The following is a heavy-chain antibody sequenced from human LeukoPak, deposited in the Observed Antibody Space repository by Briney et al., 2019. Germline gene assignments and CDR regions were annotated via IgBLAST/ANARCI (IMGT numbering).Heavy chain of an antibody. J-gene: IGHJ6*03. V-gene: IGHV1-18*01. CDR3: ARDSSYDFWSGYLTYYYYYMDV. CDR2: ISAYNGNT. D-gene: IGHD3-3*01. Sequence: ASVKVSCKASGYTFTSYGISWVRQAPGQGLEWMGWISAYNGNTNYAQKLQGRVTMTTDTSTSTAYMELRSLRSDDTAVYYCARDSSYDFWSGYLTYYYYYMDVWGKGTTVTVSS. CDR1: GYTFTSYG.